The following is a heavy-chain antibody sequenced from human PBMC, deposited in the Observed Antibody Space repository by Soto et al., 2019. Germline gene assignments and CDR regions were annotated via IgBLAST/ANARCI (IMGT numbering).Heavy chain of an antibody. Sequence: QLQLQESGPGLVKPSEALSLTCTVSGGSISTNNYYWGWLRQTPGKGLEWIGTMHYSGGRDYNPSLKRRVTRAVDTSKNQFSQKLGSVTAADTALYFFARLEYASGSSPSCPTFWGQGTLVTVSS. CDR3: ARLEYASGSSPSCPTF. V-gene: IGHV4-39*01. CDR2: MHYSGGR. J-gene: IGHJ4*02. CDR1: GGSISTNNYY. D-gene: IGHD2-2*01.